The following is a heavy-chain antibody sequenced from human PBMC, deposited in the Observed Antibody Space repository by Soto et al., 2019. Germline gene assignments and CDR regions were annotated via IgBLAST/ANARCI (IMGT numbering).Heavy chain of an antibody. Sequence: PSETLSLTCAVSGGSFSGYYWSWIRQPPGKGLEWIGEINHSGSTNYNPSLKSRVTISVGTSKNQFSLKLSSVTTADTAVYYCARGGYDYVWGSYPSFDYWGQGTLVTVSS. CDR1: GGSFSGYY. V-gene: IGHV4-34*01. CDR3: ARGGYDYVWGSYPSFDY. CDR2: INHSGST. D-gene: IGHD3-16*02. J-gene: IGHJ4*02.